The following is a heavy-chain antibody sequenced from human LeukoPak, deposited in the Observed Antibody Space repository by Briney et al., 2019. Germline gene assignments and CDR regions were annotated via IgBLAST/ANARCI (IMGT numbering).Heavy chain of an antibody. J-gene: IGHJ4*02. Sequence: GGSLRLSCAASGFTVSSNYMSWVRQAPGKGLEWVSVIYSGGSTYYADSVKGRFTISRDNSKNTLYLQMNSLRAEDTAVYYCARWYYYDSSGYYPFDYWGQGTLVTVSS. V-gene: IGHV3-66*01. CDR1: GFTVSSNY. D-gene: IGHD3-22*01. CDR3: ARWYYYDSSGYYPFDY. CDR2: IYSGGST.